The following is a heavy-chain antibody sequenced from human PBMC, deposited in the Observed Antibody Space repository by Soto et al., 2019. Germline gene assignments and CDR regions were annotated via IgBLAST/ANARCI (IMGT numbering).Heavy chain of an antibody. J-gene: IGHJ4*02. D-gene: IGHD2-2*01. Sequence: PSETPSLTCTVSGGSSSSSSWSWIRQPPGRGLEWIGYIYNNGRTDYNPSLKSRVTISVDTSKNHFSLKLSSVTPADTAVYYCARARFCTSTSCYHYFDFWGQGTLVTVSS. V-gene: IGHV4-59*01. CDR1: GGSSSSSS. CDR3: ARARFCTSTSCYHYFDF. CDR2: IYNNGRT.